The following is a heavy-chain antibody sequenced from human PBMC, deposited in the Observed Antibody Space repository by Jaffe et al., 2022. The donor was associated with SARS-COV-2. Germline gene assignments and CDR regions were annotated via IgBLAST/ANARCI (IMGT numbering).Heavy chain of an antibody. J-gene: IGHJ3*02. V-gene: IGHV3-73*02. CDR3: TRREDGYNDYDAFDI. CDR2: IRSKANSYAT. D-gene: IGHD5-12*01. CDR1: GFTFSGSA. Sequence: EVQLVESGGGLVQPGGSLKLSCAASGFTFSGSAMHWVRQASGKGLEWVGRIRSKANSYATAYAASVKGRFTISRDDSKNTAYLQMNSLKTEDTAVYYCTRREDGYNDYDAFDIWGQGTMVTVSS.